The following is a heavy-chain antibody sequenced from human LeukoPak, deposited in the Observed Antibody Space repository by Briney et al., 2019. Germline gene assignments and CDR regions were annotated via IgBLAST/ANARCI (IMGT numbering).Heavy chain of an antibody. J-gene: IGHJ5*02. D-gene: IGHD6-19*01. CDR3: AKVGGSGWYEGWFDP. CDR2: ISYDGSNK. CDR1: GFTFSSYG. V-gene: IGHV3-30*18. Sequence: GGSLRLSCAASGFTFSSYGMHWVRQAPGKGLEWVAVISYDGSNKYYADSVKGRFTISRDNSKNTLYLQMNSLRAEDTAVYYCAKVGGSGWYEGWFDPWGQGTLVTVSS.